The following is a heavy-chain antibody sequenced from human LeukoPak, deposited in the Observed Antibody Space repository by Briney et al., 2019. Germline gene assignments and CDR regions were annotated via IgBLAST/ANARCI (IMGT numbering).Heavy chain of an antibody. J-gene: IGHJ4*02. D-gene: IGHD3-22*01. CDR1: DGSISGYY. V-gene: IGHV4-59*08. CDR3: ARHYYDRSDSYSFDY. Sequence: SETLSLTCTVSDGSISGYYWSWIGQPPGKGLEWIGYIFSGGSTNYNPSLKSRVTISEDTSVNQFSLKLRSVTAADTAVYYCARHYYDRSDSYSFDYWGQGTLVTVSS. CDR2: IFSGGST.